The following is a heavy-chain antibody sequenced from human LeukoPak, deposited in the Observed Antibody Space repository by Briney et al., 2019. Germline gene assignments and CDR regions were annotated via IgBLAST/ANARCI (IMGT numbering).Heavy chain of an antibody. Sequence: PGVALRLSCAASGFTFSSYSMNWVRQAPGKGLDWVAVISYDENNKYYADSVKGRFTISRDNSKNTVYLQMNSLRAEDTAVYYCARDLPYCTNGVCYSSHYYYGMDVWGQGTTVTVSS. CDR3: ARDLPYCTNGVCYSSHYYYGMDV. V-gene: IGHV3-30*01. D-gene: IGHD2-8*01. CDR2: ISYDENNK. J-gene: IGHJ6*02. CDR1: GFTFSSYS.